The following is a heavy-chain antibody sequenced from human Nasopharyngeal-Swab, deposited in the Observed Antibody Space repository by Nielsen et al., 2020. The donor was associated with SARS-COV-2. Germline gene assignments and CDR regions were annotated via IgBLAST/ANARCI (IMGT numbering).Heavy chain of an antibody. D-gene: IGHD6-13*01. CDR3: VGSSWYGDYYYYYGMDV. CDR1: GGSISSSSYY. J-gene: IGHJ6*02. CDR2: IYYGGST. V-gene: IGHV4-39*07. Sequence: SETLSLTCTASGGSISSSSYYWGWIRQPPGKGLEWIGSIYYGGSTYYNPSLKSRVTISVDTSKNQFSLKLSSVTAADTAVYYCVGSSWYGDYYYYYGMDVWGQGTTVTVSS.